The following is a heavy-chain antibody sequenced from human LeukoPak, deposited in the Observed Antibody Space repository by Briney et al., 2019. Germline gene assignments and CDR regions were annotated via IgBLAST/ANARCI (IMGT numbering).Heavy chain of an antibody. CDR3: ARDGSRYCSSTSCSSGYYYYNMDV. CDR1: GFTFSSYA. J-gene: IGHJ6*03. Sequence: GGSLRLSCAASGFTFSSYAMHWVRQAPGKGLEWVSYISSSGSVIYYADSVKGRFTISRDNAQNSLYLQMNSLRAEDTAVYYCARDGSRYCSSTSCSSGYYYYNMDVWGKGTTVTVSS. V-gene: IGHV3-48*04. CDR2: ISSSGSVI. D-gene: IGHD2-2*01.